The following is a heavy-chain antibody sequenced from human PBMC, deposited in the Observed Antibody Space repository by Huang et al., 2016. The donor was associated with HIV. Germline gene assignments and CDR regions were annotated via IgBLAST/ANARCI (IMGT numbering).Heavy chain of an antibody. D-gene: IGHD1-26*01. J-gene: IGHJ4*02. CDR3: AKDGRGSGTYYDYFEY. Sequence: QVQLVESGGGVVQPGRSLRLSCAAFGFTFNKFDMHWVRQAPGKGLEWVGIISYDGSSKYHADSVKGRFTISRDNSKNTVYLQMNSLRVEDTAVYYCAKDGRGSGTYYDYFEYWGQGTLVTVSS. CDR1: GFTFNKFD. CDR2: ISYDGSSK. V-gene: IGHV3-30*18.